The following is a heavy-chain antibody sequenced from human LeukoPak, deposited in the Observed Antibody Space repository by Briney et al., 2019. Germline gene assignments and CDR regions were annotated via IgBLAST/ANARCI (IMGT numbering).Heavy chain of an antibody. CDR1: GGTFSSYA. J-gene: IGHJ4*02. Sequence: SVKVSCKAFGGTFSSYAISWVRQAPGQGLEWMGRIIPIFGTANYAQKFQGRVTITTDESTSTAYMELSSLRSEDTAVYYCARDLRSGSYYNPSPFDYWGQGTLVTVSS. D-gene: IGHD3-10*01. V-gene: IGHV1-69*05. CDR2: IIPIFGTA. CDR3: ARDLRSGSYYNPSPFDY.